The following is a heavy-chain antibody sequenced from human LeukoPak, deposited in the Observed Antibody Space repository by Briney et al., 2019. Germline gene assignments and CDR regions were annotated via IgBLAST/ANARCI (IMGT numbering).Heavy chain of an antibody. CDR1: GYTFTSYG. CDR3: ARDTEITMVQGVIPSLDY. D-gene: IGHD3-10*01. J-gene: IGHJ4*02. V-gene: IGHV1-18*01. Sequence: ASVKVSCKASGYTFTSYGISWVRQAPGQGLEWMGWISAYNGNTNCAQKLQGRVTMTTDTSTSTAYMELRSLRSDDTAVYYCARDTEITMVQGVIPSLDYWGQGTLVTVSS. CDR2: ISAYNGNT.